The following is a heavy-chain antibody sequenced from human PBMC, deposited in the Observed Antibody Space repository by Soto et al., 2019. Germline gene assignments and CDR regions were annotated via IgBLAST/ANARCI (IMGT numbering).Heavy chain of an antibody. D-gene: IGHD1-1*01. CDR1: GASITGSSY. CDR3: ARGLTQRDGADRDSHDS. V-gene: IGHV4-4*07. Sequence: YETWSLSCTVSGASITGSSYLRWLRQPAGKGLEWIGRFSLSGTTNYNPSLSSRVTMSADVSKHQFSLRLTSVTAADMALYYLARGLTQRDGADRDSHDSWTRGTL. J-gene: IGHJ4*02. CDR2: FSLSGTT.